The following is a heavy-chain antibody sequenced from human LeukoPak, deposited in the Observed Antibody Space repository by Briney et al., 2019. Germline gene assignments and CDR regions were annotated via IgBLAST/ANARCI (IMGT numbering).Heavy chain of an antibody. CDR1: GYTFTSYG. Sequence: ASVKVSCKASGYTFTSYGISWVRQAPGQGLEWMGWISAYNGNTNYAQKLQGRVTMTTDTSTSTAYMELRSLRSDDTAVYYCARELGCSGGSCYFDWFDPWGQGTLVTVPS. D-gene: IGHD2-15*01. J-gene: IGHJ5*02. V-gene: IGHV1-18*01. CDR2: ISAYNGNT. CDR3: ARELGCSGGSCYFDWFDP.